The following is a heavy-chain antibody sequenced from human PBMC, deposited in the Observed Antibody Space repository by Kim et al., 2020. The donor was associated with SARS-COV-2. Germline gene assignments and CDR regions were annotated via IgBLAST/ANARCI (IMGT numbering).Heavy chain of an antibody. J-gene: IGHJ6*02. CDR3: ATGINRFEGMDV. D-gene: IGHD3-10*01. Sequence: ASVKVSCKVSGYTLTELSMHWVRQAPGKGLEWMGGFDPEDGETIYAQKFQGRVTMTEDTSTDTAYMELSSLRSEDTAVYYCATGINRFEGMDVWGQGTTVTVSS. V-gene: IGHV1-24*01. CDR1: GYTLTELS. CDR2: FDPEDGET.